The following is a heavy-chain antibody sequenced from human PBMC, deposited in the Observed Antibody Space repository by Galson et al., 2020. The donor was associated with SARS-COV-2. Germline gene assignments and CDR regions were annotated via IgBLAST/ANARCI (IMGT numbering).Heavy chain of an antibody. D-gene: IGHD2-15*01. V-gene: IGHV3-7*03. CDR1: GLAFSKYW. J-gene: IGHJ4*02. CDR3: ARVDCSGGSCYPGNY. Sequence: GESLKISCPASGLAFSKYWMSWVRQAPGRGLEWVANIKHDGSEKYYVDSVKGRFTISRDNPKNSLYLQMNNLRVEDTAVYHCARVDCSGGSCYPGNYWGQGTLVTVSS. CDR2: IKHDGSEK.